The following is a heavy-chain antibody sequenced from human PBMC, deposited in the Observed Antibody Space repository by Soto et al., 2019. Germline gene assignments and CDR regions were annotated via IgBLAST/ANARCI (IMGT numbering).Heavy chain of an antibody. V-gene: IGHV4-39*01. J-gene: IGHJ4*02. CDR2: IYYSGST. Sequence: QLQLQESGPGLVKPSETLSLTCTVSGDSISRSSYYWGWIRQPPGKGLEWIGSIYYSGSTYYNPSLKSRVTISVDTSRIHFSLKLLSVTAADTAIYYCARQSYDSSDYFDYWGQGTLVTVSS. CDR3: ARQSYDSSDYFDY. CDR1: GDSISRSSYY. D-gene: IGHD3-22*01.